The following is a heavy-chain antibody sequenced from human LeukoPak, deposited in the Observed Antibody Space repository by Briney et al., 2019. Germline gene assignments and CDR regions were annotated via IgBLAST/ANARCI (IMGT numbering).Heavy chain of an antibody. CDR3: ARERRDYGGNPRDWYFDL. V-gene: IGHV1-2*04. J-gene: IGHJ2*01. CDR2: INPNSGGT. Sequence: ASVKVSCKASGYTFTGYHMHWVRQAPGQGLEWMGWINPNSGGTNYAQKFQGWVTMTRDTSISTAYMELSRLRSDDTAVYYCARERRDYGGNPRDWYFDLWGRGTLVTVSS. CDR1: GYTFTGYH. D-gene: IGHD4-23*01.